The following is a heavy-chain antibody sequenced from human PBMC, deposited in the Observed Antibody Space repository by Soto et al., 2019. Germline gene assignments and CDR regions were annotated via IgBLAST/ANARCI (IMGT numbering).Heavy chain of an antibody. CDR3: AKDYYGSGSTRTFDY. V-gene: IGHV3-30*18. CDR2: ISYDGSNK. Sequence: GGSLRLSCAASGFTFSSYGMHWVRQAPGKGLEWVAVISYDGSNKYYADSVKGRFTISRDNSKNTLYLQMNSLRAEDTAVYYCAKDYYGSGSTRTFDYWGQGTLVTVSS. J-gene: IGHJ4*02. D-gene: IGHD3-10*01. CDR1: GFTFSSYG.